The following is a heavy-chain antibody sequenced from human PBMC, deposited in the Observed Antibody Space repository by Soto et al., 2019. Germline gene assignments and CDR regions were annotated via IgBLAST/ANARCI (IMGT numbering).Heavy chain of an antibody. CDR2: IYHSGST. J-gene: IGHJ4*02. CDR1: GGSISSGGYS. V-gene: IGHV4-30-2*01. CDR3: AADGGHRQDF. Sequence: PSETLSLTCAVSGGSISSGGYSWSWIRQPPGKGLEWIGYIYHSGSTYYNPSLKSRVTISVDRSKNQFSLKLSSVTAADTALDYCAADGGHRQDFCSQGPFVTVSS.